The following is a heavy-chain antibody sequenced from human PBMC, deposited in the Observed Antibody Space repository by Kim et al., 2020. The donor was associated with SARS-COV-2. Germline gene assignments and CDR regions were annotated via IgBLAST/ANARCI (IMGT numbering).Heavy chain of an antibody. CDR2: VSIYNGNT. D-gene: IGHD3-10*01. Sequence: ASVKVSCKASGYSFDRYGISWDRQAPGQRLEWMGWVSIYNGNTNYGQRSEGRVIVTADTSTNTAYMELRDLRSDDTAVYYCAREGRGAITMIDYWGQGTLVTVSS. CDR3: AREGRGAITMIDY. CDR1: GYSFDRYG. V-gene: IGHV1-18*01. J-gene: IGHJ4*02.